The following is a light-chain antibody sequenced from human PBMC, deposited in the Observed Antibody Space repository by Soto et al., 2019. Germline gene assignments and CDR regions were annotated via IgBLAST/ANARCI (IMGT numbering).Light chain of an antibody. CDR3: SSYTSSSTYV. V-gene: IGLV2-14*03. CDR1: SSEVGGYNY. Sequence: QSVLTQPASVSGAPGQSIAISCTGTSSEVGGYNYVSWYQHHPGKAPKLMVYDVSNRPSGVSNRFSDSKSGNTASLTISGFQAEDEADYYCSSYTSSSTYVFGTGTKVTVL. CDR2: DVS. J-gene: IGLJ1*01.